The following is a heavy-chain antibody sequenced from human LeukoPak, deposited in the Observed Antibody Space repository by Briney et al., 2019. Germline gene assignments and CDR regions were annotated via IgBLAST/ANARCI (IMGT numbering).Heavy chain of an antibody. CDR1: GGSISSSSYY. V-gene: IGHV4-39*01. D-gene: IGHD1-26*01. J-gene: IGHJ6*03. CDR3: ARVGVGGPYYYMDV. CDR2: IYYSGST. Sequence: SETLSLTCTVSGGSISSSSYYWGWIRQPPGKGLEWIGSIYYSGSTYYNPSLKSRVTISVDTSKNQFSLKLSSVTAADTAVYYCARVGVGGPYYYMDVWGKGTTVTVSS.